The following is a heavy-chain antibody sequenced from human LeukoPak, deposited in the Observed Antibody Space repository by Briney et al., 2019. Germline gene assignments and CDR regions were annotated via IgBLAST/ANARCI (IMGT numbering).Heavy chain of an antibody. V-gene: IGHV4-59*12. CDR3: ARVRFGGPDY. CDR1: GGSINSYY. D-gene: IGHD3-10*01. Sequence: SETLSLTCTVSGGSINSYYWSWIRQPPGKGLEWIGYIYHSGSTYYNPSLKSRVTISVDRSKNQFSLKLSSVTAADTAVYYCARVRFGGPDYWGQGTLVTVSS. J-gene: IGHJ4*02. CDR2: IYHSGST.